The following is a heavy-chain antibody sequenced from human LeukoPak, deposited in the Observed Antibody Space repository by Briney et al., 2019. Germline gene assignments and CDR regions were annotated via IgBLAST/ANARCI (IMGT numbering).Heavy chain of an antibody. Sequence: SETLSLTCAVYGGSFSGYYWSWIRQPPGKGLEWIGEINHSGSTNYNPSLKSRVTISVDTSKNQFSLKLSSVIAADTALYYCARGSGYCSSTSCYAHQRYYYGMDVWGQGTTVTVSS. CDR2: INHSGST. CDR3: ARGSGYCSSTSCYAHQRYYYGMDV. CDR1: GGSFSGYY. D-gene: IGHD2-2*03. V-gene: IGHV4-34*01. J-gene: IGHJ6*02.